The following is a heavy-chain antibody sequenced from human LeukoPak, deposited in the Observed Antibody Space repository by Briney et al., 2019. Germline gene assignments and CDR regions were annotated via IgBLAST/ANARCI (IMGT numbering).Heavy chain of an antibody. V-gene: IGHV1-2*02. CDR3: ASISQYYYDSSGYYSMVRNAFDI. Sequence: ASVKVSCKASGYTFTGYYMYWVRQAPGQGLEWMGWINPNSGGTNYAQKFQGRVTMTRDTSISTAYMELSRLRSDDTAVYYCASISQYYYDSSGYYSMVRNAFDIWGQGTMVTVSS. J-gene: IGHJ3*02. CDR2: INPNSGGT. CDR1: GYTFTGYY. D-gene: IGHD3-22*01.